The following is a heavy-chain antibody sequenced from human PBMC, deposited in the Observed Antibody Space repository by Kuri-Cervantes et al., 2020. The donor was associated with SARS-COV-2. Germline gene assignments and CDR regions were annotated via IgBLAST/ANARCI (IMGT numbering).Heavy chain of an antibody. CDR2: INHSGST. V-gene: IGHV4-39*07. CDR1: GGSISSSSYY. J-gene: IGHJ4*02. CDR3: ARRGGYYDFWSGSGIDY. D-gene: IGHD3-3*01. Sequence: SETLSLTCTVSGGSISSSSYYWGWIRQPPGKGLEWIGEINHSGSTNYNPSLKSRVTISVDTSKNQFSLKLSSVTAADTAVYYCARRGGYYDFWSGSGIDYWGQGTLVTVSS.